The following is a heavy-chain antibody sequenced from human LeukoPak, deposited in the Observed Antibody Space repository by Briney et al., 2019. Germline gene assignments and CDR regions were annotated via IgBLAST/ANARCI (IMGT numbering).Heavy chain of an antibody. CDR1: GFTFSSYG. V-gene: IGHV3-30*18. CDR2: ISYDGSNK. Sequence: GGSLRLSCAASGFTFSSYGMHWVRQAPGKGLEWVAVISYDGSNKYYADSVKGRFTISRDNSKDTLYLQMNSLRVEDTAVYYCAKDPCTDGVCYTSSYYGMDVWGLGTTVTVSS. J-gene: IGHJ6*02. D-gene: IGHD2-8*01. CDR3: AKDPCTDGVCYTSSYYGMDV.